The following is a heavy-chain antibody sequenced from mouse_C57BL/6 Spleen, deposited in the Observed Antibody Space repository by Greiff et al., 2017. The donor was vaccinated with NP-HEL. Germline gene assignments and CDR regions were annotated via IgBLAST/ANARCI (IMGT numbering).Heavy chain of an antibody. Sequence: VQLQQSGAELVRPGTSVKVSCKASGYAFTNYLIEWVKQRPGQGLEWIGVINPGSGGTNYNEKFKGKATLTADKSSSTAYMQLSSLTSEDSAVYFCARANGDWCAYWGQGTLVTVSA. V-gene: IGHV1-54*01. CDR3: ARANGDWCAY. CDR2: INPGSGGT. CDR1: GYAFTNYL. J-gene: IGHJ3*01. D-gene: IGHD1-1*01.